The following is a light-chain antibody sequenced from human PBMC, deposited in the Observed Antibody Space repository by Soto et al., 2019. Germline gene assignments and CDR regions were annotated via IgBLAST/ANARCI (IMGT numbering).Light chain of an antibody. CDR1: QSVDTN. J-gene: IGKJ2*01. CDR3: QQYYNWPPYT. V-gene: IGKV3-15*01. Sequence: EVVMTQSPVTLSVSPGDRATLSCRASQSVDTNVAWYQQKPGQAPRLLVHGASMRAAGVPARFTGSGSGTSLPLPHRRLQSGDFSIYYCQQYYNWPPYTFGQGTKLQIE. CDR2: GAS.